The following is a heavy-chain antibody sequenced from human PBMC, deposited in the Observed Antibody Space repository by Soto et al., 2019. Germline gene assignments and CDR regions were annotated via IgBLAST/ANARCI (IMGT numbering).Heavy chain of an antibody. Sequence: QVQLQESGPGLVKPSETLSLTCTVSGVSVNGGSFYWAWIRQPPGKGLGWIGFGSYSGTTNYKPSLKSRVTISVDTSRSQISLKVTSLTAADTAVYYCARGATVTQYDYWGQGTLVTVSS. V-gene: IGHV4-61*01. CDR2: GSYSGTT. J-gene: IGHJ4*02. CDR1: GVSVNGGSFY. CDR3: ARGATVTQYDY. D-gene: IGHD4-17*01.